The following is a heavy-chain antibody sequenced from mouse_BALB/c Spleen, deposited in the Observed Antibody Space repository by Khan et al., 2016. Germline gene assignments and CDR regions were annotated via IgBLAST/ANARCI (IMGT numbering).Heavy chain of an antibody. CDR2: INPDSSTI. D-gene: IGHD1-1*01. CDR3: ARLGSYAMDY. J-gene: IGHJ2*01. Sequence: EVKLHESGGGLVQPGGSLKLSCAASGFAFSGYWMSWVRQAPGKGLEWIGEINPDSSTINYTPYLKDKFIITRDKAKNTLYLRMSKVRSEDTALYYYARLGSYAMDYWGQGTTLTVSS. CDR1: GFAFSGYW. V-gene: IGHV4-1*02.